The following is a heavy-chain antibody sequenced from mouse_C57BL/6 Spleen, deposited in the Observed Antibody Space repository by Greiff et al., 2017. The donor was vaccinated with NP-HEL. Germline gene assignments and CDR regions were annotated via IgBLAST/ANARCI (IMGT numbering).Heavy chain of an antibody. CDR1: GYTFTSYG. V-gene: IGHV1-81*01. Sequence: QVQLKQSGAELARPGASVKLSCKASGYTFTSYGINWVNQRPGQGLEWIGEIYPRSGNTYYNEKFKGKATLTADKSSSTAYMELRSLTSEDSAVYLCARTGAIDYGYDEGAYYAMDYWGQGTSVTVSS. J-gene: IGHJ4*01. CDR2: IYPRSGNT. D-gene: IGHD2-2*01. CDR3: ARTGAIDYGYDEGAYYAMDY.